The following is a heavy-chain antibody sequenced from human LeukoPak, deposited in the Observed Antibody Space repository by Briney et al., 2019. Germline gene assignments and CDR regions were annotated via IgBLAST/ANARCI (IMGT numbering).Heavy chain of an antibody. D-gene: IGHD2-2*01. CDR1: GGTFSSYA. CDR3: ARDGCNSTSCFDP. J-gene: IGHJ5*02. V-gene: IGHV1-69*13. Sequence: ASVKVSCKASGGTFSSYAISWVRQAPGQGLEWMGGIIPIFGTANYAQKFQGRVTITADESTSTAYMELSSLRSEDTAVYYCARDGCNSTSCFDPWGQGTLVTVSS. CDR2: IIPIFGTA.